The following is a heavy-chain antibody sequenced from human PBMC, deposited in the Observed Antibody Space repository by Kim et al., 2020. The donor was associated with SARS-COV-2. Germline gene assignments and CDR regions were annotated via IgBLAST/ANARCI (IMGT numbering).Heavy chain of an antibody. CDR3: ARLRSGSYYDSLYFDY. CDR2: IYYSGST. CDR1: GGSISSSSYY. V-gene: IGHV4-39*01. D-gene: IGHD1-26*01. J-gene: IGHJ4*02. Sequence: SETLSLTCTVSGGSISSSSYYWGWIRQPPGKGLEWIGSIYYSGSTYYNPSLKSRVTISVDTSKNQFSLKLSSVTAADTAVYYCARLRSGSYYDSLYFDYWGQGTLVTVSS.